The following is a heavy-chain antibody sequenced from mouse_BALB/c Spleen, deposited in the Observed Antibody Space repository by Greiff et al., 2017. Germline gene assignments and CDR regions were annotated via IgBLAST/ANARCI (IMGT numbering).Heavy chain of an antibody. J-gene: IGHJ4*01. CDR2: IWSGGST. Sequence: SGPSLFHPSHSLSITCPFSVFSLTSYGVHLFRHSPGNVLEGLGVIWSGGSTDYNEAFISRLSISKYNSKSKVFFKMNSLQADDTAIYYCDRKEEEYGVYAMEYWGQG. V-gene: IGHV2-4-1*01. CDR1: VFSLTSYG. CDR3: DRKEEEYGVYAMEY. D-gene: IGHD2-10*02.